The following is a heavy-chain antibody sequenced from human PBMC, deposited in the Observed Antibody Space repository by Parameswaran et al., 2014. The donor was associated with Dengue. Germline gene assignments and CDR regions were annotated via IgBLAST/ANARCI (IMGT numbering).Heavy chain of an antibody. D-gene: IGHD3-22*01. J-gene: IGHJ4*02. V-gene: IGHV4-59*01. CDR3: ARSRTYYYDSSGYYHDY. CDR2: IYYSGST. Sequence: WIRQPPGKGLEWIGYIYYSGSTNYNLSLKSRVTISVDTSKNQFSLKLSSVTAADTAVYYCARSRTYYYDSSGYYHDYWGQGTLVTVSS.